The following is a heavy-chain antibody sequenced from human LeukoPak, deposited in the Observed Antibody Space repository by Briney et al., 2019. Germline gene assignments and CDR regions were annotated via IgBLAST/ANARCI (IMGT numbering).Heavy chain of an antibody. V-gene: IGHV5-51*01. CDR3: ARINRTYYYDSSGYYELDY. D-gene: IGHD3-22*01. Sequence: GESLKISCKGSGYSFTSYWIGWVRQMPGKGLEWMGIIYPGDSDTRYSPSFQGQVTISADKSISTAYLQWSSLKASDTAMYYCARINRTYYYDSSGYYELDYWGQGTLVTVSS. CDR1: GYSFTSYW. CDR2: IYPGDSDT. J-gene: IGHJ4*02.